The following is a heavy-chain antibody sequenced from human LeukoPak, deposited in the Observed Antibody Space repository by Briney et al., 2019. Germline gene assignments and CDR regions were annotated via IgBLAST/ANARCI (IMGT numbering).Heavy chain of an antibody. Sequence: SETLSLTCTVSGGSISSYYWSWIRQPAGKGLEWIGRIYTSGNTNYNPSLKSRVTMSVDTSKNQFSLKLSSVTAADTAVYYCARIGGTGTMEYDAFDIWGQGTMVTVSS. CDR3: ARIGGTGTMEYDAFDI. D-gene: IGHD1-7*01. CDR1: GGSISSYY. V-gene: IGHV4-4*07. CDR2: IYTSGNT. J-gene: IGHJ3*02.